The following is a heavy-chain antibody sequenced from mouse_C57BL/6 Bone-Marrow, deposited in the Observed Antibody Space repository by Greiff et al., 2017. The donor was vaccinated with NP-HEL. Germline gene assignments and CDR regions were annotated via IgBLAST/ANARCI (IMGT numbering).Heavy chain of an antibody. CDR2: IHPNSGST. CDR3: ARGENTARFAY. D-gene: IGHD1-2*01. Sequence: QVQLKQPGAELVKPGASVKLSCKASGYTFTSYWMHWVKQRPGQGLEWIGMIHPNSGSTNYNEKFKSKATLTVDKSSSTAYMQLSSLTSEDSAVYYCARGENTARFAYWGQGTLVTVSA. V-gene: IGHV1-64*01. J-gene: IGHJ3*01. CDR1: GYTFTSYW.